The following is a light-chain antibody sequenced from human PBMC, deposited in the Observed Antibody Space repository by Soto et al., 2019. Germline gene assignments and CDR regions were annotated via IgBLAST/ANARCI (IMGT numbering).Light chain of an antibody. CDR3: GTWDSSLSGVV. V-gene: IGLV1-51*01. J-gene: IGLJ2*01. CDR1: SSNIGNNY. CDR2: DNN. Sequence: SVLTQPPSVSAAPGQKVTISCSGSSSNIGNNYVSWYQQLPGTAPKLLIYDNNKRSSGIPDRFSGSKSGTSATLDITGLRTGDEADYYCGTWDSSLSGVVFGGGTKLTVL.